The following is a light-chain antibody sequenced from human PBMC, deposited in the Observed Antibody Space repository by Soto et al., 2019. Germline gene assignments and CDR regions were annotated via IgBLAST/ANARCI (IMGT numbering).Light chain of an antibody. V-gene: IGKV1-39*01. CDR2: AAS. J-gene: IGKJ2*01. CDR1: QSISRY. CDR3: QHRSSTPPEYT. Sequence: IQMTQPPSSLSASVGDRVTITCRASQSISRYLNWYQQKPGKAPKLLIYAASTLQSGVPSRFSGSGSGTDFTLTIGSLQPEDFATYYCQHRSSTPPEYTFGQGTNLEIK.